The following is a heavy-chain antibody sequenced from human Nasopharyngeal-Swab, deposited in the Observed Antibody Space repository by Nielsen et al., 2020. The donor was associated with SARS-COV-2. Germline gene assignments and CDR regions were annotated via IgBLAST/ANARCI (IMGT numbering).Heavy chain of an antibody. D-gene: IGHD1-7*01. J-gene: IGHJ4*02. CDR3: ARGEKTGTSPFDY. V-gene: IGHV4-39*07. CDR1: GGSISSSSYY. Sequence: SETLSLTCTVSGGSISSSSYYWGWIRQPPGKGLEWIGRIYYSGSTYYNPSLKSRVTISVDTSKNQFSLKLSSVTAADTAVYYCARGEKTGTSPFDYWGQGTLVTVSS. CDR2: IYYSGST.